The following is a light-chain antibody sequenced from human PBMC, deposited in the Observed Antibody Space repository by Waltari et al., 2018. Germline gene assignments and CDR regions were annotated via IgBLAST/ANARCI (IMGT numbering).Light chain of an antibody. CDR3: ATWDDSLNGVV. Sequence: QSVLAQPPSASGTPGQGVTISCYGRGSNIGINSVNLYQQLPGTAPNLLIFCNNQRPSGVPDRFAGSKSGTSASLAISGLQSEDEADYYCATWDDSLNGVVFGGGTKVTVL. CDR1: GSNIGINS. V-gene: IGLV1-44*01. CDR2: CNN. J-gene: IGLJ3*02.